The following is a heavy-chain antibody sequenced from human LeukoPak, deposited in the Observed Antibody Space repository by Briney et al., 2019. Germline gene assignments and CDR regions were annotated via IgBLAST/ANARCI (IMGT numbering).Heavy chain of an antibody. CDR1: GLTFSSYW. J-gene: IGHJ5*02. V-gene: IGHV3-7*01. CDR3: GRGGLHSIDP. CDR2: VKQDGSEN. D-gene: IGHD6-13*01. Sequence: PGGSLRLSCAASGLTFSSYWMSWVRQAPGKGLEWVGKVKQDGSENYYVDSVKGRFTISRDNAKNSLYLQMNSLRVEDTAVYYCGRGGLHSIDPWGQGTLVTVSS.